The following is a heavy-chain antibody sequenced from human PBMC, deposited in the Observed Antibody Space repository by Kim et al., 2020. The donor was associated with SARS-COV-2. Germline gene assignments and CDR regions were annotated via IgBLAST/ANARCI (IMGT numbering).Heavy chain of an antibody. V-gene: IGHV5-51*01. CDR3: ARRGGDYDEKNFDY. D-gene: IGHD4-17*01. Sequence: PSFQGQVPISADKSISTAYLQWSSLKASDTAMYYCARRGGDYDEKNFDYWGQGTLVTVSS. J-gene: IGHJ4*02.